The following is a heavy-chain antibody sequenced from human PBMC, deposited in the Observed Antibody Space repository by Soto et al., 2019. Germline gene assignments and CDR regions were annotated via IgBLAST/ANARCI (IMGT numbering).Heavy chain of an antibody. CDR1: GGSISSYY. V-gene: IGHV4-59*08. CDR3: ARPARTGDMWYSDL. CDR2: IYYSGST. D-gene: IGHD1-1*01. J-gene: IGHJ2*01. Sequence: QVQLQESGPGLVKPSETLSLTCTVSGGSISSYYWSWIRQPPGKGLEWIGYIYYSGSTSSHPSLKSRVTXXVXTXXNQFSLKLSSVTAAATAVYYCARPARTGDMWYSDLWGRGTMVTVSS.